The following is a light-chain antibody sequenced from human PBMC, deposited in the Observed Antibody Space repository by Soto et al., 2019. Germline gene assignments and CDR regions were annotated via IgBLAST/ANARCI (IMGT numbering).Light chain of an antibody. CDR2: DAS. CDR1: QSIRNF. Sequence: DIQITQSPSALSASVGARVTITCRASQSIRNFLAWYQQKPGKAPQLLIYDASILETGVPSRFSGSGSGTEFTLTISSLQPDDFATYYCQQYDSYWTFGQGTKVDI. J-gene: IGKJ1*01. CDR3: QQYDSYWT. V-gene: IGKV1-5*01.